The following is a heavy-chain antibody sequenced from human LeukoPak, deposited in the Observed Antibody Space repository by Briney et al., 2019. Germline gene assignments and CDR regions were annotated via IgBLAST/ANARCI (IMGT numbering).Heavy chain of an antibody. V-gene: IGHV4-59*01. CDR3: ARLVAARRFDY. J-gene: IGHJ4*02. CDR2: IYYSGST. Sequence: KASETLSLTCTVSGGSISSYYWSWIRQPPGKGLEWIGYIYYSGSTNYNPSLKSRVTISVDTSKNQFSLKLSSVTAADTAVYYCARLVAARRFDYWGQGTLVTVSS. CDR1: GGSISSYY. D-gene: IGHD6-6*01.